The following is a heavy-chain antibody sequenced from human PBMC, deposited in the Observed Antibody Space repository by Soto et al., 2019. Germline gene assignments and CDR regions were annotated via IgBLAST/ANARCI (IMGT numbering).Heavy chain of an antibody. CDR1: GYSFTSYW. D-gene: IGHD1-7*01. Sequence: ESLKTSFKGSGYSFTSYWIGWVRQIPGKGLEWMGIIYPCDSDTRYSPSFQGQVTISADKSISTTYLQWSSLKASDTAMYYCASSRWNYAKYFDYWGQGTLVTVSS. V-gene: IGHV5-51*01. J-gene: IGHJ4*02. CDR2: IYPCDSDT. CDR3: ASSRWNYAKYFDY.